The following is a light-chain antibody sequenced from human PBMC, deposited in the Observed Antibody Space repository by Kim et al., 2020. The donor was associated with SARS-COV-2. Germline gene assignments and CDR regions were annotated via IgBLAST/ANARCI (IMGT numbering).Light chain of an antibody. V-gene: IGKV3-20*01. CDR3: QQYGSSHPFT. J-gene: IGKJ3*01. Sequence: EIVLTQSPGTLSLSPGERATLSCRASQSVSSSYLALYQQQPGQAPRLLIHGAYSRATGIPDMASGSGSGTDFTLTISRLELEDFAVYYCQQYGSSHPFTFGPGTKVDIK. CDR1: QSVSSSY. CDR2: GAY.